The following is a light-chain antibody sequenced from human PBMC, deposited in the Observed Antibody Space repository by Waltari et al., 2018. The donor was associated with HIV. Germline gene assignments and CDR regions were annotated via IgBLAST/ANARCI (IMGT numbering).Light chain of an antibody. J-gene: IGLJ1*01. CDR3: SSYTSSSEYV. Sequence: QSALPQPASVSGSPGQSITISCTGTSSDVGGYNYVSWYQPHPGKTPKLMIYDVSNRPSGGSIRFAGSSSGNTASLTISGLQAEDEADYYCSSYTSSSEYVFGTGTKVTVL. V-gene: IGLV2-14*03. CDR1: SSDVGGYNY. CDR2: DVS.